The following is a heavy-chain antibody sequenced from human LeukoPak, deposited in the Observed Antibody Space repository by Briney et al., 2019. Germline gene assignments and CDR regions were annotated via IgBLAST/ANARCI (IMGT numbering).Heavy chain of an antibody. Sequence: GGSLRLSCAASGFSFDTYSMNWFRQAPGKGLEWVAYISFSSTTIFYADFVKGRFTISRDNAQNSLYLQMSSLRAEDTAVYYCARVPRDYSDYVAYWGQGTLVTVSS. CDR3: ARVPRDYSDYVAY. D-gene: IGHD4-11*01. V-gene: IGHV3-48*04. J-gene: IGHJ4*02. CDR1: GFSFDTYS. CDR2: ISFSSTTI.